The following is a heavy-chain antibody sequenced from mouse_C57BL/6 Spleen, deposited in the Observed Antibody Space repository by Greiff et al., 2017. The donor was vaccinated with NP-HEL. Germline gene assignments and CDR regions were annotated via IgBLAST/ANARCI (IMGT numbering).Heavy chain of an antibody. D-gene: IGHD1-1*01. CDR2: IRNKANGYTT. CDR1: GFTFTDYY. Sequence: VQGVESGGGLVQPGGSLSLSCAASGFTFTDYYMSWVRQPPGKALEWLGFIRNKANGYTTEYSASVKGRFTISRDNSQSILYLQMNALRAEDSATYYCARYYYGSSYGFAYWGQGTLVTVSA. CDR3: ARYYYGSSYGFAY. J-gene: IGHJ3*01. V-gene: IGHV7-3*01.